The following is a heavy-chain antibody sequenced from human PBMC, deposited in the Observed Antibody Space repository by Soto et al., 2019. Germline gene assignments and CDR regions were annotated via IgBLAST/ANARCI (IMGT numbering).Heavy chain of an antibody. J-gene: IGHJ3*01. V-gene: IGHV1-18*01. CDR3: ARDPVAGTYFDF. Sequence: ASVKVSCKASGYTFTSYGISWVRQAPGQGLEWMGWINAYNGNTNYAQKLQGRVTMTTDTSTSTAYMALRSLRSDDTAVYYCARDPVAGTYFDFWGQGTMVTVSS. D-gene: IGHD6-19*01. CDR2: INAYNGNT. CDR1: GYTFTSYG.